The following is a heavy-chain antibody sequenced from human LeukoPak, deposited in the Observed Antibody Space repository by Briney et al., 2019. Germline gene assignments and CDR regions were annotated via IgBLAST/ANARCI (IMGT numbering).Heavy chain of an antibody. Sequence: PSETLSLTCTVSGDSISSSVNYWGWIRQPPGKGLEWIGAFRYGGSTYYTPSLKSRVIISVDTSKNQFSLKLRSVTASDTAAYYCSRRTSNPVGAIDYWGQGTLVTVSS. V-gene: IGHV4-39*01. J-gene: IGHJ4*02. CDR3: SRRTSNPVGAIDY. D-gene: IGHD1-26*01. CDR2: FRYGGST. CDR1: GDSISSSVNY.